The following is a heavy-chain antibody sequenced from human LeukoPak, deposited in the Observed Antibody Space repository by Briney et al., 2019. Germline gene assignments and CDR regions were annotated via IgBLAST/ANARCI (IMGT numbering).Heavy chain of an antibody. CDR3: ARVVVAAPGGAFDI. J-gene: IGHJ3*02. V-gene: IGHV1-69*05. D-gene: IGHD2-15*01. CDR1: GGTFSSYA. CDR2: IIPIFGTA. Sequence: GASVEVSCKASGGTFSSYAISWVRQAPGQGLEWMGRIIPIFGTANYAQKFQGRVTITTDESTSTAYMELSSLRSEDTAVYYCARVVVAAPGGAFDIWGQGTMVTVSS.